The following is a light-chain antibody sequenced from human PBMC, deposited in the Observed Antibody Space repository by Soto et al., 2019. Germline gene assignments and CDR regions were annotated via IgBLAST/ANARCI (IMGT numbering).Light chain of an antibody. CDR2: EGS. CDR1: TSDVGYSKF. V-gene: IGLV2-23*01. CDR3: CAYAGNSSFP. Sequence: QSVLTQPASVSGSPGQSITISCTGTTSDVGYSKFVSWYQHLPGKAPKLVIFEGSERPSGISDRFSGSKSGNTASLTISGLQAEDEAEYYCCAYAGNSSFPFGGGTKVTV. J-gene: IGLJ2*01.